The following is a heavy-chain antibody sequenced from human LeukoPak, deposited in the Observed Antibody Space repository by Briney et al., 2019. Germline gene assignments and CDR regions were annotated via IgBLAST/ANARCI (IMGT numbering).Heavy chain of an antibody. CDR3: ARQGYSSGWYYGY. CDR2: VDPEDGET. J-gene: IGHJ4*02. D-gene: IGHD6-19*01. CDR1: GYTFTDYY. Sequence: ASVKISCKVSGYTFTDYYMHWVQQAPGKGLEWMGLVDPEDGETIYAEKFQGRVTITADTSTDTAYMELSSLRSEDTAVYYCARQGYSSGWYYGYWGQGTLVTVSS. V-gene: IGHV1-69-2*01.